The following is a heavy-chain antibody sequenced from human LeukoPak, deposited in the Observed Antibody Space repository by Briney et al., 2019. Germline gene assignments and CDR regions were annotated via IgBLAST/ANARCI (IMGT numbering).Heavy chain of an antibody. CDR3: ARARRYRSSWYHDY. D-gene: IGHD6-13*01. CDR1: GFSFNTYT. V-gene: IGHV3-48*02. CDR2: ISSSSSTI. J-gene: IGHJ4*02. Sequence: PGGSLRLSCAASGFSFNTYTMNWVRQAPGKGLDWVSYISSSSSTIYYADSVKGRFTISRDNANNSLYLQMNSLRDEDTAVYYCARARRYRSSWYHDYWGQGSLVTVSS.